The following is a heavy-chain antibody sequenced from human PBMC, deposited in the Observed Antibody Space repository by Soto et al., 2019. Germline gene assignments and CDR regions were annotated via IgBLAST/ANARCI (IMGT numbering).Heavy chain of an antibody. V-gene: IGHV4-39*01. CDR2: LYYSGNT. CDR1: GGSISSFNYF. J-gene: IGHJ5*02. Sequence: QLQLQESGPGLAKPSETLSLTCTVSGGSISSFNYFWGWIRQPPGKGLEWIGSLYYSGNTYYNPSLQSRVTISVDTSKKQCTLTLRSVTAADTAVYYCARGGGSTFNWFDPWGQGTLVTVSP. D-gene: IGHD2-15*01. CDR3: ARGGGSTFNWFDP.